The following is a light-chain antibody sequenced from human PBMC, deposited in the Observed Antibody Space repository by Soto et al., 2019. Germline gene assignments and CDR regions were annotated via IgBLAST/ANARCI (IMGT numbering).Light chain of an antibody. CDR1: QSLDTW. J-gene: IGKJ4*01. V-gene: IGKV1-5*01. CDR3: QQYNSWQHS. CDR2: DAS. Sequence: DIQLTQSPSTLSASVGDRVTITCRASQSLDTWLAWYQQKPGKAPKILISDASNLESGVPSRFSGSGSGTEFTLTISSLQPDDSATYYCQQYNSWQHSFGGGTKVDIK.